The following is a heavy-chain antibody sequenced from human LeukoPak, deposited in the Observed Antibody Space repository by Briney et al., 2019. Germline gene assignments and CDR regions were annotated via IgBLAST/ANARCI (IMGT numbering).Heavy chain of an antibody. V-gene: IGHV1-69*05. CDR3: ARARPMNYDFWSGGYFDY. J-gene: IGHJ4*02. CDR1: GGTFSSYA. D-gene: IGHD3-3*01. CDR2: IIPIFGTA. Sequence: SVKVSCKASGGTFSSYAISWVRQAPGQGLEWMGGIIPIFGTANYAQKFQGRVTITTDESTSTAYMELSSLRSEDTAVYYCARARPMNYDFWSGGYFDYWGQGTLVTVSS.